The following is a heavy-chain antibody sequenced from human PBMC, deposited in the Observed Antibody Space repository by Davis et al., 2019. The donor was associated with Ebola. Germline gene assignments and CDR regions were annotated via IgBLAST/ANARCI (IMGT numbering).Heavy chain of an antibody. Sequence: PSETLSLTCAVYGGSFSGYYWSWIRQPPGKGLEWIGEINHSGSTNYNPSLKSRVTISVDTSKNQFSLKLSSVTAADTAVYYCARGDCSSTSCYYYYYYYMDVWGKGTTVTVSS. V-gene: IGHV4-34*01. CDR3: ARGDCSSTSCYYYYYYYMDV. CDR2: INHSGST. J-gene: IGHJ6*03. D-gene: IGHD2-2*01. CDR1: GGSFSGYY.